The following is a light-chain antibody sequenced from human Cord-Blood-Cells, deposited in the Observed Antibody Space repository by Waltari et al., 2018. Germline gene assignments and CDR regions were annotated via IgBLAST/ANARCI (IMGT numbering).Light chain of an antibody. CDR3: QQSYSTPIT. CDR2: AAS. V-gene: IGKV1-39*01. CDR1: QSISSY. Sequence: DIQMTQSPSSLSASVGDRVTITCRASQSISSYLYWYQQKPGKAPKLLSYAASSLQSGVPSRFSVSGSGTDFTRTISSLQPEDFATYYCQQSYSTPITFGQGTRLEIK. J-gene: IGKJ5*01.